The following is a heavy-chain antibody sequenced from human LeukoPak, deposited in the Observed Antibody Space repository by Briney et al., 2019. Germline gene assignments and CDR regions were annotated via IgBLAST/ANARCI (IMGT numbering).Heavy chain of an antibody. V-gene: IGHV4-59*08. CDR2: IYYSGST. CDR1: GGSISSYY. CDR3: ARGAGSSGSNIDY. J-gene: IGHJ4*02. Sequence: SETLSLTCTVSGGSISSYYWSWIRQPPGKGLEWIGYIYYSGSTNYNPSLKSRVTISVGTSKNQFSLKLSSVTAADTAVYYCARGAGSSGSNIDYWGQGTLVTVSS. D-gene: IGHD3-22*01.